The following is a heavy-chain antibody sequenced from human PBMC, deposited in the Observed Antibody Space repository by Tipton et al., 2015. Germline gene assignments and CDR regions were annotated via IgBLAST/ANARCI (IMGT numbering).Heavy chain of an antibody. Sequence: SLRLSCAASGFTFSSYSMNWVRQAPGKGLEWVSSITSSSSYIYYADSVKGRFTISRDNAKNSLYLQINSLRAEDTAVYYCARDRTTSNGGNPSDYWGQGTLVTVSS. CDR2: ITSSSSYI. V-gene: IGHV3-21*01. J-gene: IGHJ4*02. CDR3: ARDRTTSNGGNPSDY. CDR1: GFTFSSYS. D-gene: IGHD4-23*01.